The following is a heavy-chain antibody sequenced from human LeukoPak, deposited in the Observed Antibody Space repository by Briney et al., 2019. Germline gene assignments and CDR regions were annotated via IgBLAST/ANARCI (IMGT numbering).Heavy chain of an antibody. V-gene: IGHV3-30*18. CDR2: ISYDGSNK. J-gene: IGHJ4*02. CDR1: GFIFSSYG. CDR3: AKDGPSPHQDY. Sequence: GGSLRLPCAASGFIFSSYGMHWVRQAPGKGLEWVAVISYDGSNKYYADSVKGRFTISRVNSKNTLYLQMNSLRAEDTAVYYCAKDGPSPHQDYWGQGTLVTVSS.